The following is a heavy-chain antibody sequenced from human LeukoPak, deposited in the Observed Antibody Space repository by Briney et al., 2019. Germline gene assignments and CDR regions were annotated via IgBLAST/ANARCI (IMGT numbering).Heavy chain of an antibody. J-gene: IGHJ4*02. V-gene: IGHV4-59*08. CDR2: IYYSGST. D-gene: IGHD3-22*01. CDR1: GGSISSYY. CDR3: ARLWYYDSSGYPDY. Sequence: PSVTLSLTCTVSGGSISSYYWSWIRQPPGKGLEWIGYIYYSGSTNYNPSLKSRVTISVDTSKNQFSLKLSSVTAADTAVYYCARLWYYDSSGYPDYWGQGTLVTVSS.